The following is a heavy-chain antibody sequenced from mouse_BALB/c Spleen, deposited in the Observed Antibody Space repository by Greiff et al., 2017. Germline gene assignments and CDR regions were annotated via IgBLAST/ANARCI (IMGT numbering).Heavy chain of an antibody. CDR3: TRKDGYDGY. CDR1: GYTFTSYW. D-gene: IGHD2-2*01. J-gene: IGHJ2*01. Sequence: QVQLQQPGAELVKPGASVKMSCKASGYTFTSYWMHWVKQRPGQGLEWIGVIDPSDSYTSYNQKFKGKATLTVDTSSSTAYMQLSSLTSEDSAVYYCTRKDGYDGYWGQGTTLTVSS. V-gene: IGHV1S127*01. CDR2: IDPSDSYT.